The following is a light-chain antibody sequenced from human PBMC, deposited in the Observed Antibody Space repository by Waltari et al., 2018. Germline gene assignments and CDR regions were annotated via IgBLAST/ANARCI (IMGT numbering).Light chain of an antibody. Sequence: DIQMTQSPSSLSASIGDRVTITCRASQTISHFLNWYQQKPGKALKLLVYLASNLQSGVPSKFSGRGSGTDFTLTISSLQPDDFATYFCHQTYNSPFTFGPGTKVDVK. CDR3: HQTYNSPFT. CDR2: LAS. CDR1: QTISHF. J-gene: IGKJ3*01. V-gene: IGKV1-39*01.